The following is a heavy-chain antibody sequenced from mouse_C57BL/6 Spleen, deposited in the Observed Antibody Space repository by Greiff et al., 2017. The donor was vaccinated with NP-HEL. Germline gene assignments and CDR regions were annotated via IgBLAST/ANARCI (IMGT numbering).Heavy chain of an antibody. CDR2: IYPGDGDT. CDR1: GYAFSSYW. CDR3: ARTLSSYEGYFDY. J-gene: IGHJ2*01. D-gene: IGHD1-1*01. V-gene: IGHV1-80*01. Sequence: VQLQQSGAELVKPGASVKISCKASGYAFSSYWMNWVKQRPGKGLEWIGQIYPGDGDTNYNGKFKGKATLTADKSSSTAYMQLSSLTSEDSAVYFCARTLSSYEGYFDYWGQGTTLTVSS.